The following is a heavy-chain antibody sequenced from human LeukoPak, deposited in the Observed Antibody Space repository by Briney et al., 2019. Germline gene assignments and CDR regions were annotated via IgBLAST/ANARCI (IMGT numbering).Heavy chain of an antibody. J-gene: IGHJ4*02. CDR3: ARTRVTVVPATLDY. D-gene: IGHD2-15*01. Sequence: PSETLSLTCTVSGGSISSSSYYWGWIRQPPGKGLEWIGTIYCSGNTYYNPSLKSRVTISVDTSKNQFSLKLSSVTAADTAVYFCARTRVTVVPATLDYWGQGTLVTVSS. V-gene: IGHV4-39*01. CDR1: GGSISSSSYY. CDR2: IYCSGNT.